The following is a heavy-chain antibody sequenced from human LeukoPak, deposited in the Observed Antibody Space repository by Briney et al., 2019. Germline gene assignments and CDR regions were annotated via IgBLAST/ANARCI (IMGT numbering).Heavy chain of an antibody. CDR1: GFIFNNYW. J-gene: IGHJ4*02. D-gene: IGHD3-10*01. Sequence: GSLRLSCAASGFIFNNYWMHWVRQVPGEGLVWVSRINSDGSRTNYVDSAKGRFTISRDNAKNTLFLQMSSLRAEDTAVYYCARGNFYSGSGSSPLDYWGQGTLVTVFS. CDR3: ARGNFYSGSGSSPLDY. CDR2: INSDGSRT. V-gene: IGHV3-74*01.